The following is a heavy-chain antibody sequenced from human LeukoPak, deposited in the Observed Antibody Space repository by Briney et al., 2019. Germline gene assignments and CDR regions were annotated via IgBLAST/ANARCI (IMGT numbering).Heavy chain of an antibody. Sequence: ASVKVSCKASGYTFTGYYMHWVRQAPGQGLEWMGWINPNSGGTNYAQKFQGRVTMTRDTSISTAYMELSRLRSDDTAVYYCARGPKRDYYDSRGARSFDYWGQGTLVTVSS. D-gene: IGHD3-22*01. CDR3: ARGPKRDYYDSRGARSFDY. J-gene: IGHJ4*02. CDR2: INPNSGGT. V-gene: IGHV1-2*02. CDR1: GYTFTGYY.